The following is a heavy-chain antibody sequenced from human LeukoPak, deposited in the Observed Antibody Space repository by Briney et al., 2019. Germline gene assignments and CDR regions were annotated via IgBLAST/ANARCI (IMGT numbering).Heavy chain of an antibody. J-gene: IGHJ5*02. CDR2: MNPNSGNT. Sequence: ASVKVSCKTSGYTFISYDINWVRQAVGQGLEWMGWMNPNSGNTGYAQKFQGRVTTTSSTSTSTVFMELGSLTSEDTAVYYCARGGASAAARRFDPWGQRTLVTVSS. CDR1: GYTFISYD. CDR3: ARGGASAAARRFDP. V-gene: IGHV1-8*01. D-gene: IGHD2-2*01.